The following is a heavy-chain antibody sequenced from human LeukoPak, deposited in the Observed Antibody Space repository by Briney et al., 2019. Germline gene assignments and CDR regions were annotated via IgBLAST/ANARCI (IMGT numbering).Heavy chain of an antibody. CDR3: ARGVAGRYCSSTSCYTEYYYYYMDV. J-gene: IGHJ6*03. D-gene: IGHD2-2*02. CDR2: ISSSGSTI. V-gene: IGHV3-11*01. Sequence: RGSLTLSCAASGFTVSSYYMSWVRQAPGKGLEWVSYISSSGSTIYYADSVKGRFTISRDNAKNSLYLQMNSLRAEDTAAYYCARGVAGRYCSSTSCYTEYYYYYMDVWGKGTTVTVSS. CDR1: GFTVSSYY.